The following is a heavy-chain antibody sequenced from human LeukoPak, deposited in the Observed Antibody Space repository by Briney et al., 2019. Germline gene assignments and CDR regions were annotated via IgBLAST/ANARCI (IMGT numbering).Heavy chain of an antibody. CDR1: GYSLTELS. D-gene: IGHD2-21*01. J-gene: IGHJ4*02. CDR3: TIIPNVILFTHYFEY. V-gene: IGHV1-24*01. Sequence: ASVKVSCKVSGYSLTELSIHWVRQAPGKGLEWMGGFDPAAGKTVYAQKFQGRVMVTEDTSTDTTYMDLSSLRSDDTAVYYCTIIPNVILFTHYFEYWGQGTLVTVSS. CDR2: FDPAAGKT.